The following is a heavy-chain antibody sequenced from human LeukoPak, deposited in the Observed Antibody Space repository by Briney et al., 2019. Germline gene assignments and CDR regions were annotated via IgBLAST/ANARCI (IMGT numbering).Heavy chain of an antibody. CDR2: ISVSGGST. J-gene: IGHJ2*01. Sequence: PGGSLRLSCAASGFTFNSYAMSWVRQTPGKGLEWVSAISVSGGSTYYADSLKGRFTISRDNSKNTLYLQMNSLRAEDTAVYYCAKTPITMIVVVMGFGDWYFDLWGRGTLVTVSS. D-gene: IGHD3-22*01. CDR3: AKTPITMIVVVMGFGDWYFDL. V-gene: IGHV3-23*01. CDR1: GFTFNSYA.